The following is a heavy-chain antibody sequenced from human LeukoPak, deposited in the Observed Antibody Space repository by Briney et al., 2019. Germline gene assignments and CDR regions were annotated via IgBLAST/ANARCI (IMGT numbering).Heavy chain of an antibody. D-gene: IGHD3-3*01. Sequence: ASVKVSCKASGYTFTSYGISWVRQAPGQGVEWMGWISAYNGNTNYAQKLQGRVTMTTDTSPSTAYMELRSLRSDDTAVYYCARATYYDFWSGYYGSYFDYWGQGTLVTVSS. CDR3: ARATYYDFWSGYYGSYFDY. J-gene: IGHJ4*02. CDR1: GYTFTSYG. V-gene: IGHV1-18*01. CDR2: ISAYNGNT.